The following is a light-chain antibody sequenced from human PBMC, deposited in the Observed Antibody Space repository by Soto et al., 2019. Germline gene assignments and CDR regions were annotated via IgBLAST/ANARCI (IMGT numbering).Light chain of an antibody. Sequence: AIQMTQSPSSLSASVGDRVTITCRASQGIRNDLAWYQQKPGKAPKFLIYAASNLQSGVPSRFSGSGSGTDFTLTISSLQPEDFATYYCLQDYNYPYTFGQGTKLEIE. CDR3: LQDYNYPYT. CDR1: QGIRND. V-gene: IGKV1-6*01. J-gene: IGKJ2*01. CDR2: AAS.